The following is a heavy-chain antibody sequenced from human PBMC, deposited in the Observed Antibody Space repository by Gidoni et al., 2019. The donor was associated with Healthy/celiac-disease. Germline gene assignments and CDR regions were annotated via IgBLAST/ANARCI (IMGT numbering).Heavy chain of an antibody. J-gene: IGHJ5*02. CDR1: GGSFSGYY. D-gene: IGHD3-10*01. CDR2: INHSGST. V-gene: IGHV4-34*01. CDR3: ARGGEYYYGSGNWFDP. Sequence: QVQLQQWGAGLLKPSETLSLTCAVYGGSFSGYYWSWIRQPPGKGLEWIGEINHSGSTNYNPSLKSRVTISVDTSKNQFSLKLSSVTAADTAVYYCARGGEYYYGSGNWFDPWGQGTLVTVSS.